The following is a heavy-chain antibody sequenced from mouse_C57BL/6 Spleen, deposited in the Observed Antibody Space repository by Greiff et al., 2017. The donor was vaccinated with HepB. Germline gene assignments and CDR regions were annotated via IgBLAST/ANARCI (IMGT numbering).Heavy chain of an antibody. V-gene: IGHV1-55*01. CDR3: ARARNFYYGSSNWYFDV. CDR1: GYTFTSYW. CDR2: IYPGSGST. Sequence: QVQLQQPGAELVKPGASVKMSCKASGYTFTSYWITWVKQRPGQGLEWIGDIYPGSGSTNYNEKFKSKATLTVDTSSSTAYMQLSSLTSEDSAVYYCARARNFYYGSSNWYFDVWGTGTTVTVSS. J-gene: IGHJ1*03. D-gene: IGHD1-1*01.